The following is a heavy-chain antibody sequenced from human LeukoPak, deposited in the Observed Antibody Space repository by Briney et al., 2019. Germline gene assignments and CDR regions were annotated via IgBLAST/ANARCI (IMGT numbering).Heavy chain of an antibody. V-gene: IGHV3-66*01. CDR1: GFTVSSNY. J-gene: IGHJ6*03. D-gene: IGHD1-14*01. CDR2: IYSGGST. CDR3: ARDRNNYYYYYMDV. Sequence: GGSLRLSCAASGFTVSSNYMSWVRQAPGKGLEWVSVIYSGGSTYYADSVKGRFTISRDNSKNTLYLQMNSLRAEDTAVYYCARDRNNYYYYYMDVWGKGTTVTISS.